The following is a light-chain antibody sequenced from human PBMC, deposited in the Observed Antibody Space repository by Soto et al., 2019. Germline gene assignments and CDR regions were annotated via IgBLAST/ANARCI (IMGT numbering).Light chain of an antibody. V-gene: IGLV2-14*01. CDR1: SSDVGGYNY. CDR2: EVS. CDR3: SSYTSSSTYV. Sequence: QLVLTQPPSASGSPGQSVTISCTGTSSDVGGYNYVSWYQQHPGKAPKLMIYEVSNRPSGVSNRFSGSKSGNTASLTISGLQAEDEADYYCSSYTSSSTYVFGTGTKLTVL. J-gene: IGLJ1*01.